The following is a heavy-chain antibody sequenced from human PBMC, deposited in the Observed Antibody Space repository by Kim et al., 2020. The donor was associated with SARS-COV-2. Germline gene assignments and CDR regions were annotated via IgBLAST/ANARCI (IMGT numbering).Heavy chain of an antibody. CDR3: ARVLPTLYSRSSPTFDY. J-gene: IGHJ4*02. Sequence: GRVTMTRNTSQSTAYMELSSLRSEDTAVYYCARVLPTLYSRSSPTFDYWGQGTLVTVSS. D-gene: IGHD6-6*01. V-gene: IGHV1-8*01.